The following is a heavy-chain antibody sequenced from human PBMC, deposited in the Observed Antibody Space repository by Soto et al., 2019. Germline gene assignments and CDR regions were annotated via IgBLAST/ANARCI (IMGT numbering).Heavy chain of an antibody. Sequence: QVQLVQSGAEVKKPGSSVKVSCKASGGTFSSYAISWVRQAPGQGLEWMGGIIPIFGTANYAQKFQGRVTLPADESTSTAYMELSSLRSEATAVYYCASGDYDFWSGPGGGMDVWGQGTTVTVSS. CDR3: ASGDYDFWSGPGGGMDV. V-gene: IGHV1-69*12. CDR2: IIPIFGTA. D-gene: IGHD3-3*01. CDR1: GGTFSSYA. J-gene: IGHJ6*02.